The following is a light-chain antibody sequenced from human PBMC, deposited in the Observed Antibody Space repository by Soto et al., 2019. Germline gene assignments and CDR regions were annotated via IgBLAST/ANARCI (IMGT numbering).Light chain of an antibody. CDR2: RTD. V-gene: IGLV1-44*01. CDR3: ATWDDVLAGVL. Sequence: QSVLTQPPSASGTPGQRFTISCSGGSSNVATNTVNWYQHLPGAAPKLLIYRTDQRPSGVPDRFSGSRSGSSASLAISGLQSDDEANYYCATWDDVLAGVLFGGGTKLTVL. CDR1: SSNVATNT. J-gene: IGLJ2*01.